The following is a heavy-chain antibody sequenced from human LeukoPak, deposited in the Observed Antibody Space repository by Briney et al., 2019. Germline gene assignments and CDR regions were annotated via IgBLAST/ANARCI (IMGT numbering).Heavy chain of an antibody. CDR3: AESRRIVGAYDAFDI. D-gene: IGHD1-26*01. Sequence: GGSLRLSCAASGFTFSSYSMNGVRQAPGKGLEWVSSISSSSSYIYYADSVKGRFTISRDNAKNSLYLQMNSLRAEDTAVYYCAESRRIVGAYDAFDIWGQGTMVTVSS. CDR2: ISSSSSYI. J-gene: IGHJ3*02. V-gene: IGHV3-21*01. CDR1: GFTFSSYS.